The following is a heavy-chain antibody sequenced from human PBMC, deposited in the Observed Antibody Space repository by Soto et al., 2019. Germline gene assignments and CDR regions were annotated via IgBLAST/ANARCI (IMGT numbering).Heavy chain of an antibody. J-gene: IGHJ4*02. CDR2: IIPVFGTT. V-gene: IGHV1-69*13. Sequence: ASVKVSCKASGDTFSGYPINWVRQAPGEGLEWMGRIIPVFGTTNDAQRFEGRVTFTADESTNTAYMELRGLLSEDTAVYYCARDGGFGELKYWGPGTLVTVS. CDR3: ARDGGFGELKY. D-gene: IGHD3-10*01. CDR1: GDTFSGYP.